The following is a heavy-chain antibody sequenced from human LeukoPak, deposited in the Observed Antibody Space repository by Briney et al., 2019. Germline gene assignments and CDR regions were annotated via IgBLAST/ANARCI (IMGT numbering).Heavy chain of an antibody. CDR1: GFTFSSSA. Sequence: GGSLRLSCAASGFTFSSSAMSWVRQAPGKGLEWVSAISNNGGYTYYADSVQGRFTISRDNSKNTLYLQMNSLRAEDTAVYYCAKGQRGYTFGSQDYWGQGTLVTVSS. CDR3: AKGQRGYTFGSQDY. J-gene: IGHJ4*02. CDR2: ISNNGGYT. D-gene: IGHD5-18*01. V-gene: IGHV3-23*01.